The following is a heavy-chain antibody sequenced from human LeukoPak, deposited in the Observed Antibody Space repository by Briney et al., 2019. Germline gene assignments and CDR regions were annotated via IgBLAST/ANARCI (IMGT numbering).Heavy chain of an antibody. CDR2: IYYSGST. CDR1: SGSFSTEY. V-gene: IGHV4-59*13. D-gene: IGHD4-23*01. Sequence: SETLSLTCTVSSGSFSTEYWSWIRQPPGKGLEWIGYIYYSGSTNYNPSLKSRVTMSVDRSKKQISLKLSSVTAADTAVYYCARRWSGYFDYWGQGTLVTVSS. CDR3: ARRWSGYFDY. J-gene: IGHJ4*02.